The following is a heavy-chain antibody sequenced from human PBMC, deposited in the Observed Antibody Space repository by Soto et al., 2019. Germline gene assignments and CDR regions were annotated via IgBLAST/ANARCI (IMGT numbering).Heavy chain of an antibody. CDR2: ISYDGSNK. J-gene: IGHJ5*02. D-gene: IGHD3-10*02. Sequence: QVQLVESGGGVVQPGRSLRLSCAASGFTFSSYGMHWVRQAPGKGLEWVAVISYDGSNKYYADSVKGRFTISRDNSKNTLYLQMNSLRAEDTAVYYCAKDSGYYYVLSPWGQGTLVTVSS. CDR1: GFTFSSYG. CDR3: AKDSGYYYVLSP. V-gene: IGHV3-30*18.